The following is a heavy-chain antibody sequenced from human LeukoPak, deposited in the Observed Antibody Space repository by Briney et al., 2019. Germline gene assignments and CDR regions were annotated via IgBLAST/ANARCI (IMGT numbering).Heavy chain of an antibody. CDR3: ARTVGDYTPGGFDY. J-gene: IGHJ4*02. D-gene: IGHD2-21*02. Sequence: TGGSLRLSCAASGFTFSSHSMNWVRQAPGKGLEGVSSISSSSSYIYYADSVKGRFTISRDNAKNSLYLQMNSLRAEDTAVYYCARTVGDYTPGGFDYWGQGTLVTVSS. CDR1: GFTFSSHS. CDR2: ISSSSSYI. V-gene: IGHV3-21*01.